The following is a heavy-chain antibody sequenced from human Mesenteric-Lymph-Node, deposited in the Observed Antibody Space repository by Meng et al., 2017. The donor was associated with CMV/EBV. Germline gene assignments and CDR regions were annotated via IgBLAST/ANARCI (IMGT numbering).Heavy chain of an antibody. CDR3: ARDWAPYYYYGMDV. CDR2: IKQDGSEK. CDR1: GFTFSSYW. Sequence: GGSLRLSCAASGFTFSSYWMSWVRKAPGKGLEWVANIKQDGSEKYYVDSVKGRFTISRDNAKNSLYLQMNSLRAEDTAVYYCARDWAPYYYYGMDVWGKGPRSPSPQ. D-gene: IGHD3-16*01. J-gene: IGHJ6*01. V-gene: IGHV3-7*01.